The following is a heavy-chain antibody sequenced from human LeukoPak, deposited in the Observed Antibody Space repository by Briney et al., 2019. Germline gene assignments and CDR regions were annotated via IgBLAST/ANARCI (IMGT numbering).Heavy chain of an antibody. CDR1: GFTFSNYA. D-gene: IGHD6-13*01. CDR3: AKHGFRSWRTGEFDP. V-gene: IGHV3-23*01. J-gene: IGHJ5*02. Sequence: GGSLRLSCAASGFTFSNYAMSWVRQAPGKGLEWVSAISGSGGSTYYADSVKGRFTISRDNSKNTLYLQMNSLRAEDTAVYYCAKHGFRSWRTGEFDPWGQGTLVTVSS. CDR2: ISGSGGST.